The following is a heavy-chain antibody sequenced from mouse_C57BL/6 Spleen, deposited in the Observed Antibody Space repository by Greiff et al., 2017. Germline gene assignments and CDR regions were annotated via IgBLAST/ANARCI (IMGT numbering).Heavy chain of an antibody. CDR3: ASLYGSSPYYFDY. CDR1: GYTFTSYW. V-gene: IGHV1-59*01. J-gene: IGHJ2*01. Sequence: QVQLKQSGAELVRPGTSVKLSCKASGYTFTSYWMHWVNQRPGQGLEWIGVIDPSDSYTNYNQKFKGKATLTVDTSSSTAYMQLSSLTSEDSAVYYCASLYGSSPYYFDYWGQGTTLTVSS. D-gene: IGHD1-1*01. CDR2: IDPSDSYT.